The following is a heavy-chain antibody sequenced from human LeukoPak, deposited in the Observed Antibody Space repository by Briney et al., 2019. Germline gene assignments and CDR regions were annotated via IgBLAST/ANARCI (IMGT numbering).Heavy chain of an antibody. CDR2: IYYSGST. J-gene: IGHJ3*02. Sequence: SETLSLTCTVSGGSISSHYWSWIRQPPGKGLERIGYIYYSGSTNYNPSLKSRVTISVDTSKNQFSLKLSSVTAADTAVYYCARSPEYSSSSDAFDIWGQGTMVTVSS. CDR1: GGSISSHY. CDR3: ARSPEYSSSSDAFDI. V-gene: IGHV4-59*11. D-gene: IGHD6-6*01.